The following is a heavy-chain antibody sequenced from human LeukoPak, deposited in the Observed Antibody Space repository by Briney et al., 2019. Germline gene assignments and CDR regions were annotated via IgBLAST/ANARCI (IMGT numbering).Heavy chain of an antibody. CDR1: GYTFTSYD. CDR2: MNPNSGNT. J-gene: IGHJ6*02. V-gene: IGHV1-8*01. Sequence: GASVEVSCKASGYTFTSYDINWVRQATGQGLEWMGWMNPNSGNTGYAQKFQGRVTMTRNTSISTAYMELSSLRSEDTAVYYCARGSGYSSSWGSYYYYYYGMDVWGQGTTVTVSS. D-gene: IGHD6-13*01. CDR3: ARGSGYSSSWGSYYYYYYGMDV.